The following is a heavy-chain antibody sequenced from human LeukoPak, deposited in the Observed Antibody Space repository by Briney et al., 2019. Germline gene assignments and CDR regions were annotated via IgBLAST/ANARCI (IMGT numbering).Heavy chain of an antibody. CDR1: GYTFTGYY. CDR2: INPNSGGT. CDR3: ARGPPYAPGVLDV. D-gene: IGHD7-27*01. V-gene: IGHV1-2*02. Sequence: ASVKVSCKASGYTFTGYYMHWVRQAPGQGLEWMGWINPNSGGTNYAQKFQGRVTMTRDTSISTAYMELSRLRSDDTAVYFCARGPPYAPGVLDVWGKGTTVTISS. J-gene: IGHJ6*04.